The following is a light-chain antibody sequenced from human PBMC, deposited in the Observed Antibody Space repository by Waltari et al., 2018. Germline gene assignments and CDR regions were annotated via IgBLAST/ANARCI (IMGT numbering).Light chain of an antibody. J-gene: IGLJ1*01. V-gene: IGLV2-14*01. CDR2: EVS. CDR3: SSYTSSSSWV. CDR1: RRDVGGYNY. Sequence: QSALTQPASVSGSPGQSITISCTGTRRDVGGYNYVSWYQQHPGKAPKLMIYEVSNRPSGVSNRFSGSKSGNTASLTISGLQAEDEADYYCSSYTSSSSWVFGTGTKVTVL.